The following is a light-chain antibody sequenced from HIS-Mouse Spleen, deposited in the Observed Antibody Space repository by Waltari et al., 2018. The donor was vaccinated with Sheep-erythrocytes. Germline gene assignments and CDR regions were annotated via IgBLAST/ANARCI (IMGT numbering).Light chain of an antibody. CDR1: QSISSW. J-gene: IGKJ4*01. CDR3: QQYNSYPLT. V-gene: IGKV1-5*03. Sequence: DIQMTQSPSTLSASVGDRVTITGRASQSISSWLAWYQQKPGKAPKLLIYKASSLESGVPSRFSGSGSGTEFTLTISSLQPDDFATYYCQQYNSYPLTFGGGTK. CDR2: KAS.